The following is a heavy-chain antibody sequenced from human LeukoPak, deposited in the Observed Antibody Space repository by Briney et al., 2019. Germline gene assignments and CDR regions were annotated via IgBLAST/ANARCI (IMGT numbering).Heavy chain of an antibody. D-gene: IGHD6-13*01. CDR2: IWYDASNK. J-gene: IGHJ4*02. V-gene: IGHV3-33*01. Sequence: TGGSLRLSCAASGFTFSSFGMHWVRQAPGKGLEWVAVIWYDASNKYYADSVKGRFTISRDNSKNTLYLQMNTLRDDDTAVYYCVRGVGVSRFNYLDSWGRGTLVIVSS. CDR1: GFTFSSFG. CDR3: VRGVGVSRFNYLDS.